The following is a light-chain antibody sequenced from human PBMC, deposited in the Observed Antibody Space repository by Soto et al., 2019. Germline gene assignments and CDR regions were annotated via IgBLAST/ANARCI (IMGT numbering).Light chain of an antibody. Sequence: EIGRTQSPATLSMSPGERATLSCRASQSVSSNLAWYQQKPGQAPSLLIYGASARATGIPARFSGSGSGTEFTLTISNLQSEDFAVYYCQHYNNWPSTLVQGTKVDIK. CDR1: QSVSSN. CDR2: GAS. J-gene: IGKJ2*01. V-gene: IGKV3-15*01. CDR3: QHYNNWPST.